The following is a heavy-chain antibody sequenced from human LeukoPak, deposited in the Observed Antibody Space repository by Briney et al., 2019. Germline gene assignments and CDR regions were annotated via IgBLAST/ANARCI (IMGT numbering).Heavy chain of an antibody. V-gene: IGHV3-23*01. J-gene: IGHJ4*02. CDR3: AKAANYDILTGYYLDY. CDR1: GFTFSSYA. Sequence: GGSLRLSCAASGFTFSSYAMTWVRQAPGKGLEWVSAITGGGDTTYYADSVKGRFTISSDNSENTLYLQMNNLRAEDTAIYYCAKAANYDILTGYYLDYWGQGTLVTVSS. CDR2: ITGGGDTT. D-gene: IGHD3-9*01.